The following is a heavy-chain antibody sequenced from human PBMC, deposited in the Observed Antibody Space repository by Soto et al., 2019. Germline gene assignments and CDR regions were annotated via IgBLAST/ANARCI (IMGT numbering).Heavy chain of an antibody. Sequence: QVQLQESGPGLVKPSQTLSLICTVSGGSINSGGYYWSWIRQHPGKGREWIGYIYYSGSTYYNPFLRSRVTRSAGASENQFSLKLSSVTAADTAVYFCAREYRQSGYSSSWVFDSWGKGTLVNVSS. CDR2: IYYSGST. CDR1: GGSINSGGYY. D-gene: IGHD6-13*01. V-gene: IGHV4-31*03. J-gene: IGHJ4*02. CDR3: AREYRQSGYSSSWVFDS.